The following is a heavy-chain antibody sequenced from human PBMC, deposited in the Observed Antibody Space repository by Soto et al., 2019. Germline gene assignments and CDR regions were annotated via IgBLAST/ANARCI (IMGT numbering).Heavy chain of an antibody. V-gene: IGHV4-34*01. CDR2: INHSGST. Sequence: QVQLQQWGAGLLKPLETLSLTCAVYGGSFSGYYWSWIRQPPGKGLEWIGEINHSGSTNYNPSLKSRVTISVDTSKNHFSLKLSSVTAADTAVYYCARGNYFGSGRPSAFDYWGQGTLVTVSS. J-gene: IGHJ4*02. CDR1: GGSFSGYY. D-gene: IGHD3-10*01. CDR3: ARGNYFGSGRPSAFDY.